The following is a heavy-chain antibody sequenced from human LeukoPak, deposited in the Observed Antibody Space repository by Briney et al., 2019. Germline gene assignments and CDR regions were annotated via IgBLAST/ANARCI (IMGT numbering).Heavy chain of an antibody. V-gene: IGHV1-2*02. J-gene: IGHJ4*02. CDR2: INPNSGGT. CDR1: GYTFTGYY. D-gene: IGHD3-9*01. CDR3: ARDDILTGYYLS. Sequence: ASVKVSCKASGYTFTGYYMHWVRQAPGQGLEWMGWINPNSGGTNYAQKFQGRVTRTRDTSISTAYMELSRLRSDDTAVYYCARDDILTGYYLSWGQGTLVTVSS.